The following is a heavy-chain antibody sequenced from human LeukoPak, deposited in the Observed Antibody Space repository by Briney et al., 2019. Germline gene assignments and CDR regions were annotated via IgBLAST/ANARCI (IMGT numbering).Heavy chain of an antibody. D-gene: IGHD1-26*01. CDR1: GGSISSYY. CDR2: IYYSGST. Sequence: SETLSLTCTVSGGSISSYYWSWIRQPPGKGLEWIGYIYYSGSTNYNPSLKSRVTISVDTSKNQFSLKLSSVTAADTAVYYCVDVRRGSSVIYWGQGTLVTVSS. V-gene: IGHV4-59*01. CDR3: VDVRRGSSVIY. J-gene: IGHJ4*02.